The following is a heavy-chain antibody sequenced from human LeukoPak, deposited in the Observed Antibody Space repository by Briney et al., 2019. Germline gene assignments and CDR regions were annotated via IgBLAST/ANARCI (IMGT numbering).Heavy chain of an antibody. J-gene: IGHJ3*02. D-gene: IGHD6-13*01. CDR2: ISAYNGNT. CDR1: GYTFTSYY. CDR3: ARSGIAAAGNAFDI. Sequence: PGASVKVSCKASGYTFTSYYMHWVRQAPGQGLEWMGWISAYNGNTNYAQKLQGRVTMTTDTSTSTAYMELRSLRSDDTAVYYCARSGIAAAGNAFDIWGQGTMVTVSS. V-gene: IGHV1-18*04.